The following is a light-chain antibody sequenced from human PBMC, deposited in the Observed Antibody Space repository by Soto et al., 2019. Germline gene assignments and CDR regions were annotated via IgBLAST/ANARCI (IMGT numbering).Light chain of an antibody. V-gene: IGKV3-15*01. CDR1: QSVSSY. J-gene: IGKJ1*01. CDR3: QLYNHLPRT. CDR2: GAS. Sequence: VMAVSSANLSLPQGERATLSRRASQSVSSYLAWYQQTPGQAPRLLIYGASTRATDIPARFSGSGSGTEFTLTISSLQSEDSGVYCCQLYNHLPRTFGQGRKVDI.